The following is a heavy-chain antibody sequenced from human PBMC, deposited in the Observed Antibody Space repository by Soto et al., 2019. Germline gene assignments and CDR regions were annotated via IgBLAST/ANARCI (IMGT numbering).Heavy chain of an antibody. CDR2: FDPEDGET. Sequence: ASVKVSCKVAGYTLTELSMHWLRQAPGKGLEWMGGFDPEDGETIYAQKFQGRVTMNEDTSTDTAYMELSSLRSEDTAVDYCATWWAVWRFDYWGQGTRVTV. V-gene: IGHV1-24*01. CDR3: ATWWAVWRFDY. CDR1: GYTLTELS. J-gene: IGHJ4*02. D-gene: IGHD3-16*01.